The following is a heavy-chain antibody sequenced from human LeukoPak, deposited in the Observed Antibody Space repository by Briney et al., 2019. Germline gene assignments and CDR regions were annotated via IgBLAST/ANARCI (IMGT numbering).Heavy chain of an antibody. CDR2: ISAYNGNT. CDR1: GYTFTSYG. Sequence: ASVKVSCKASGYTFTSYGISWVRQAPGQGLEWMGWISAYNGNTNYAQKLQGRVTMITDTSTSTAYMELRSLRSDDTAVYYCARDLHREGAMVRGSLGYWGQGTLVTVSS. V-gene: IGHV1-18*01. J-gene: IGHJ4*02. D-gene: IGHD5-18*01. CDR3: ARDLHREGAMVRGSLGY.